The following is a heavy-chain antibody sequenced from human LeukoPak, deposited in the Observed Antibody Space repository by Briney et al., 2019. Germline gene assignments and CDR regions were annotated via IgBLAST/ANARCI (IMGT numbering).Heavy chain of an antibody. CDR2: IYYSGST. J-gene: IGHJ6*02. CDR3: ARTVSGDYYGMDV. V-gene: IGHV4-59*08. Sequence: SGTLSLTCTDSGGSISGDHWNWIRQPPGKGLEWMGYIYYSGSTSYNPSLKSRVTISVDTTKNQFSLKLSTVTAAATAVYYCARTVSGDYYGMDVWGQGTTVTVSS. D-gene: IGHD3-16*02. CDR1: GGSISGDH.